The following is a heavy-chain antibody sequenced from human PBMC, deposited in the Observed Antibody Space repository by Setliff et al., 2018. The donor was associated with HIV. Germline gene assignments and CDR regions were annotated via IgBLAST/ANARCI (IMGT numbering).Heavy chain of an antibody. CDR3: ASRYNSPSRPFDF. CDR1: GFTFYSSA. CDR2: IPASGEST. Sequence: AGGSLRLSCAASGFTFYSSAMSWVRQSPGQGLEWISSIPASGESTYYSDSVKGRFTISRDNSKNTLYLQMNSLRDEDTAIYYCASRYNSPSRPFDFWGQGTLVT. D-gene: IGHD3-9*01. V-gene: IGHV3-23*01. J-gene: IGHJ4*02.